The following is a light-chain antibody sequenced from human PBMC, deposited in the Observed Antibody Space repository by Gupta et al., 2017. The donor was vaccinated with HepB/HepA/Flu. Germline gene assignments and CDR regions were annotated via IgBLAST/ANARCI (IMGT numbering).Light chain of an antibody. Sequence: QSLLTQPPSASATSGQRLTISCSGSSSNIGRNTVNWYQQLPGTAPKLLIFTNNQRPSGVPDRFSGSKSGTSASLAIFGLQSEDEADYYCAAWDDSLSGVVFGGGTKMTVL. CDR2: TNN. J-gene: IGLJ2*01. V-gene: IGLV1-44*01. CDR3: AAWDDSLSGVV. CDR1: SSNIGRNT.